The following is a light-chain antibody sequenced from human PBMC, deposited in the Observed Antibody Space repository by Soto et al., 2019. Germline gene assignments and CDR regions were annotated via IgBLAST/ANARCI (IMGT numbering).Light chain of an antibody. V-gene: IGKV3-15*01. CDR3: QQYKQWPLT. Sequence: EIVMTQSPATLSVSPGERATLSCRASQSVSSTLACDQQKPGQAPRLVIYDASSRATGIPARFSGSGSGTEFTLTIGSLQSEDFAVYYCQQYKQWPLTFGGGTKVEMK. J-gene: IGKJ4*01. CDR1: QSVSST. CDR2: DAS.